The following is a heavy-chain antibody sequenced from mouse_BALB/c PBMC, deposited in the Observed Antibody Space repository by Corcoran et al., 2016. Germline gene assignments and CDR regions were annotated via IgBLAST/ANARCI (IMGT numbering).Heavy chain of an antibody. CDR3: ARYGNYYYYAMDY. Sequence: EVQLQQSGPELVKPGASVKMSCKASGYTFTSYVMHWVKQKPGQGLEWIGYINPYNDGTKYNEKFKGKATLTSDKSSSTAYMELRSLTSEDSAVYYCARYGNYYYYAMDYWGQGTSVTVSS. D-gene: IGHD2-1*01. CDR2: INPYNDGT. J-gene: IGHJ4*01. V-gene: IGHV1S136*01. CDR1: GYTFTSYV.